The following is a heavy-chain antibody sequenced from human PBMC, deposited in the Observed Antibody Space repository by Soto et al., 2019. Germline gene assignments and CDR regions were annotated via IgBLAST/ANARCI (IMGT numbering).Heavy chain of an antibody. CDR3: ARVTPGNNLYYFSGLDV. Sequence: DVQLVESGGGLIQPGESLRLSCAAFGFTISGKKYVAWVRQAPGKGLEWVSALYDLDGSFYAASVKGRFTTSSDSSKTTVYLQMSTLRPEDSGVYYCARVTPGNNLYYFSGLDVWGQGTSVTVSS. V-gene: IGHV3-66*03. J-gene: IGHJ6*02. CDR2: LYDLDGS. D-gene: IGHD1-1*01. CDR1: GFTISGKKY.